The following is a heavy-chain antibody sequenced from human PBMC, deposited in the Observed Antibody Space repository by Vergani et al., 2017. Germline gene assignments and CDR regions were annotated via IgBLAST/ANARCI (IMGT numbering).Heavy chain of an antibody. Sequence: QVQLQESGPGLVKPSQTLSLTCTVSGGSISSGSYYWSWIRQPAGKGLEWIGYIYYSGSTNYNPSLKSRVTISVDTSKNQFSLKLSSVTAADTAVYYCARGWGYSRPGQTFDPWGQGTLVTVSS. J-gene: IGHJ5*02. D-gene: IGHD6-13*01. CDR1: GGSISSGSYY. CDR3: ARGWGYSRPGQTFDP. V-gene: IGHV4-61*10. CDR2: IYYSGST.